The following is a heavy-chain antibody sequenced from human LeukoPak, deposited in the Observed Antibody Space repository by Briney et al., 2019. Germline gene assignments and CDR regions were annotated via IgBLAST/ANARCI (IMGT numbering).Heavy chain of an antibody. CDR1: GFTFSSYS. V-gene: IGHV3-48*04. J-gene: IGHJ6*02. CDR2: ISSSSSTI. D-gene: IGHD6-13*01. Sequence: GGSLRLSCAASGFTFSSYSMNWVRQAPGKGLEWVSYISSSSSTICYADSVKGRFTISRDNAKNSLYLQMNSLRAEDTAVYYCARDSSSWYPHYYYYGMDVWGQGTTVTVSS. CDR3: ARDSSSWYPHYYYYGMDV.